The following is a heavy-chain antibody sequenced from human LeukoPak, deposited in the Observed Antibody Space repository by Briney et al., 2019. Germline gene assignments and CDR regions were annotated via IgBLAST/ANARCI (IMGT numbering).Heavy chain of an antibody. D-gene: IGHD6-19*01. J-gene: IGHJ4*02. CDR2: ISGSGGST. Sequence: PGGSLRLSCAASGFTFSSYAMSWFRQAPGKGLEWVSAISGSGGSTYYADSVKGRFTISIDNSKNTLYLQMNSLRAEDTAVYYCAKCYLGYSSGWYGGDYWGQGTLVTVSS. V-gene: IGHV3-23*01. CDR3: AKCYLGYSSGWYGGDY. CDR1: GFTFSSYA.